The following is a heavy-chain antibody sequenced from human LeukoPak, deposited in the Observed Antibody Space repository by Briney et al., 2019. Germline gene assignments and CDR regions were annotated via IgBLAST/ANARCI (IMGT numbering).Heavy chain of an antibody. CDR3: ARVVGATAYFDL. V-gene: IGHV1-46*01. CDR2: INPSGGST. Sequence: ASVKVSCKASGYTFTSYYMHWVRQAPGQGLEWMGIINPSGGSTSYAQKFQGRVTMTRDMSTSTVYMELSSLRSEDTAVYYCARVVGATAYFDLWGRGTLVTVSS. CDR1: GYTFTSYY. D-gene: IGHD1-26*01. J-gene: IGHJ2*01.